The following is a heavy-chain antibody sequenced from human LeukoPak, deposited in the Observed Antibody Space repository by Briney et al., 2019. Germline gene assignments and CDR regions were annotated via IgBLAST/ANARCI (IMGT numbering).Heavy chain of an antibody. V-gene: IGHV3-30*02. Sequence: GGSLRLSCAASGFTFSSYGMYWVRQAPGKGLEWVAFIRYDGSNKKYADSVKGRITISRDNSKNTLYLQMNSLRAEDTAVYYCARDPASYTAHMDVWGKGTTVTVSS. CDR3: ARDPASYTAHMDV. CDR1: GFTFSSYG. CDR2: IRYDGSNK. D-gene: IGHD2-2*02. J-gene: IGHJ6*03.